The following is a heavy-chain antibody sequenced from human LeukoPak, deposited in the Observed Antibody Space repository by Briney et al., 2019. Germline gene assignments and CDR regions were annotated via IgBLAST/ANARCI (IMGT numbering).Heavy chain of an antibody. D-gene: IGHD6-13*01. CDR3: ARGVHRRLAGAGPTFFDY. CDR1: GYIFTSYY. CDR2: INPSGGNT. Sequence: GASVKVSCKASGYIFTSYYIHWVRQAPGQGLEWMGIINPSGGNTIYAQKFQGRVTMTRDMSTSTVYMELSSLRSEDTAVYYCARGVHRRLAGAGPTFFDYWGQGTLVTVSS. V-gene: IGHV1-46*01. J-gene: IGHJ4*02.